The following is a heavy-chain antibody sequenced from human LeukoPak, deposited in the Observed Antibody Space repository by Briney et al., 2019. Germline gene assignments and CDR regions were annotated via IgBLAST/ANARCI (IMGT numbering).Heavy chain of an antibody. CDR1: GFTFEDYA. V-gene: IGHV3-9*01. Sequence: GGSLRLPCAASGFTFEDYAMHWVRQAPGKGLEWVSTISWNSRTIGYADSVKGRFTISRDNAKNSLYLQMNSLTVEDRALYYCVKGVGVNKGYYFDHWGQGSLVTVSS. CDR2: ISWNSRTI. CDR3: VKGVGVNKGYYFDH. D-gene: IGHD1-26*01. J-gene: IGHJ4*02.